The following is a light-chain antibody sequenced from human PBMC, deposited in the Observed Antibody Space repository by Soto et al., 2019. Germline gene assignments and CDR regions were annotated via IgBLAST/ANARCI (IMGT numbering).Light chain of an antibody. Sequence: EIVMNQSPATLSVSPGERATLSCRASQNVYSAYLAWYQQKPGQAPRLLIYGASSRATGIPDRFSGSGSGTDFTLTISRLEPEDFAVYYCQQHGSSPITFGQGTMVDI. V-gene: IGKV3-20*01. CDR3: QQHGSSPIT. CDR1: QNVYSAY. J-gene: IGKJ1*01. CDR2: GAS.